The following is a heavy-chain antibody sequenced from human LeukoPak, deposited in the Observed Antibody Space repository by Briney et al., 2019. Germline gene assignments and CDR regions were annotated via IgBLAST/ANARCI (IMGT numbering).Heavy chain of an antibody. D-gene: IGHD2-2*01. J-gene: IGHJ4*02. CDR3: AIPLYCASTSCYDC. V-gene: IGHV5-51*01. CDR2: IYPRYSDN. Sequence: GESLKISCKGFGYSFTSYWIGWVRQMPGKGLEWIGIIYPRYSDNRYSPSFQGQVPMPVDKSISTAYLQWSSRKDADTAMYYCAIPLYCASTSCYDCWGQGTLVSVSS. CDR1: GYSFTSYW.